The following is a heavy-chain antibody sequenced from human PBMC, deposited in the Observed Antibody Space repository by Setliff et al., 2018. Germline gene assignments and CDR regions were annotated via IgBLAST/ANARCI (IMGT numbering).Heavy chain of an antibody. CDR1: GGSISSYY. V-gene: IGHV4-59*01. J-gene: IGHJ4*02. D-gene: IGHD5-18*01. Sequence: SETLSLTCTVSGGSISSYYWSWIRQPPWKGLEWIGYIYYSGRTNYNPSLKSRVTISVDTSKNQFSLKLSSVTAADTAVYYCASGRGEMATAFDYWGQGTLVTVSS. CDR3: ASGRGEMATAFDY. CDR2: IYYSGRT.